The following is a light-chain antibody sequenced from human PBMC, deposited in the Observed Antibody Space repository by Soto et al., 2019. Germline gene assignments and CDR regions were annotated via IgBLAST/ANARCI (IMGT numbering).Light chain of an antibody. CDR2: SAS. Sequence: DIQMTQSPSSLSASVGDRVPITCRASQSINTWLAWYQQKSDKAPKSLIYSASTLEGGVPSRFSGGGSGTDFTLTISRLQPEDVATYYCQQYSTYPLTFGGGTKVEIK. CDR3: QQYSTYPLT. J-gene: IGKJ4*01. CDR1: QSINTW. V-gene: IGKV1D-16*01.